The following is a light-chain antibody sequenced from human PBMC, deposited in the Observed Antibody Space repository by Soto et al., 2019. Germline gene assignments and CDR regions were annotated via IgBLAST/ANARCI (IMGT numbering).Light chain of an antibody. Sequence: QSALTQPASVSGSPGQSITISCTGTSSDVGNYDYVSWYQQYPGKAPKLMIYAVSRRPSGVSNRFSGSKSGNTASLTISGPQAENEADYYSTSYTPSSTYVFGTGTKVTVL. CDR2: AVS. CDR3: TSYTPSSTYV. CDR1: SSDVGNYDY. J-gene: IGLJ1*01. V-gene: IGLV2-14*03.